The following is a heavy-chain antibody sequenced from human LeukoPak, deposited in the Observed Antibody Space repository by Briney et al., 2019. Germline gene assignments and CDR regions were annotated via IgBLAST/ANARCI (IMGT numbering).Heavy chain of an antibody. CDR2: IYPGDSDT. J-gene: IGHJ6*03. CDR1: GYSFTTYW. Sequence: GESLKIYCKSSGYSFTTYWIGWVRQMPGKGLEWMGIIYPGDSDTRYSPSFQGQVTISADKSISTAYLQWSSLKASDTAMYYCARHNSWISSTVPHYMDVWGKGTTVTVSS. D-gene: IGHD2-2*01. CDR3: ARHNSWISSTVPHYMDV. V-gene: IGHV5-51*01.